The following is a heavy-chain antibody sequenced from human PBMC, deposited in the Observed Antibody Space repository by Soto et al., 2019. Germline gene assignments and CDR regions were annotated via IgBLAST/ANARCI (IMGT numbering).Heavy chain of an antibody. Sequence: AETLARTFPVSGDSISSYSWSWIRQPPGKVLEWIGYIYYSGSSNYNPSLKSRVAISVDTSKNQFSLNLGYVTAEDTAVYYCERDTRSGSYPFCFEWWGHRTLVNDSS. CDR3: ERDTRSGSYPFCFEW. D-gene: IGHD2-15*01. CDR2: IYYSGSS. J-gene: IGHJ4*01. CDR1: GDSISSYS. V-gene: IGHV4-59*01.